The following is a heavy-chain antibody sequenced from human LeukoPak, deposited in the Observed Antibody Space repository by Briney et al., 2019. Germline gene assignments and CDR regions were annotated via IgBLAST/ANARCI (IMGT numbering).Heavy chain of an antibody. Sequence: GGSLRLSCAASGFTVTSKHMNWVRQAPGKGLEWVLVVENGGDTSYANSVRGRFTVSRDIFQNTLYLQMNSLRVDDAAVYYCARVGSYYDMDVWGQGTTVTVSS. D-gene: IGHD3-10*01. J-gene: IGHJ6*02. CDR2: VENGGDT. CDR3: ARVGSYYDMDV. V-gene: IGHV3-53*01. CDR1: GFTVTSKH.